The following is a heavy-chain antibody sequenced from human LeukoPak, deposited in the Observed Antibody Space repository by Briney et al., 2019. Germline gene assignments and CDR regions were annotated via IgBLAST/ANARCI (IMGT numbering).Heavy chain of an antibody. J-gene: IGHJ5*02. CDR1: GMNNYC. CDR2: INKDGSEK. V-gene: IGHV3-7*01. CDR3: ATDLNWVYH. Sequence: GESLRLSCIGSGMNNYCITWVCQAPGKGLESVANINKDGSEKYYLDSVKGRITIPIDNIKNSVFLQINSLRAEDTGIYYCATDLNWVYHWGQGTLVTVSS.